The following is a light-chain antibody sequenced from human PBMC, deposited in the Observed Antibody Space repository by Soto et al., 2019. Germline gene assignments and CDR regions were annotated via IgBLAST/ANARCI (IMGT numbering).Light chain of an antibody. CDR2: AAS. CDR1: QSISSY. V-gene: IGKV1-39*01. J-gene: IGKJ1*01. Sequence: DIQMTQSPSSLSASVGDRVTITCRASQSISSYLNWYQQKPGKAPKLLIYAASSLQSGVPSRFSGSGSGTDFTLTISSLQPEDFATYYCQQYNVYSWTFGQGTKVDI. CDR3: QQYNVYSWT.